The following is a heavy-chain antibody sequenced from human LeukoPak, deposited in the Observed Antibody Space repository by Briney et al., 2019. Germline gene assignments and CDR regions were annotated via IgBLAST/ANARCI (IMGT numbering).Heavy chain of an antibody. CDR1: GASIINYY. CDR3: ASLELIGEKRGAFHT. D-gene: IGHD1-26*01. CDR2: IFHSGIENT. J-gene: IGHJ3*02. V-gene: IGHV4-59*01. Sequence: PSETLSLTCTVSGASIINYYWSWIRQSPGKGLEWIGYIFHSGIENTHYNPSLSSRVTISGDTSKNQFSLRLSSVTAADTAVYYCASLELIGEKRGAFHTWGQGTMVTVSS.